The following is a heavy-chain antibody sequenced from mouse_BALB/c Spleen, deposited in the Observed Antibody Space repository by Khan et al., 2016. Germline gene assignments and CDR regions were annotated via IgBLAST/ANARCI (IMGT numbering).Heavy chain of an antibody. CDR1: GYSFTNYG. D-gene: IGHD2-4*01. CDR3: ARWGYDYACFAY. J-gene: IGHJ3*01. V-gene: IGHV9-3*02. CDR2: IDTNTEEP. Sequence: QIQLVQSGPELKKPGETVKISCKASGYSFTNYGMNWVKQAPGKGLKWMGWIDTNTEEPTYAEEFKGRFAFSLETSAITAYLQINNLKNDDTATYFCARWGYDYACFAYWGQGTLVTVSA.